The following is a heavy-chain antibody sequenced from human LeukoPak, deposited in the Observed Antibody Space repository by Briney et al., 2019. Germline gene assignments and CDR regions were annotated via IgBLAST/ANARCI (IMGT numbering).Heavy chain of an antibody. Sequence: GGSLRLSCAASGFTFSSYSMNWVRQAPGKGLEWVSSISSSSSYIYYADSVKGRFTISRDNAKNSLYLQMNSLRAEDTAVYYCAREKIRGADRNDYWGQGTLVTVSS. V-gene: IGHV3-21*01. CDR1: GFTFSSYS. CDR3: AREKIRGADRNDY. CDR2: ISSSSSYI. J-gene: IGHJ4*02. D-gene: IGHD3-10*01.